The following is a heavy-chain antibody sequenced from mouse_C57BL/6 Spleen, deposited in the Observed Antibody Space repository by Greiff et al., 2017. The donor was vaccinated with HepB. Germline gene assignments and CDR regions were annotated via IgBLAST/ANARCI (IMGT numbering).Heavy chain of an antibody. V-gene: IGHV1-64*01. D-gene: IGHD2-1*01. CDR2: IHPNSGST. CDR1: GYTFTSYW. J-gene: IGHJ4*01. CDR3: ARRVSYYGNYGAMDY. Sequence: QVQLQQSGAELVKPGASVKLSCKASGYTFTSYWMHWVKQRPGQGLEWIGMIHPNSGSTNYNEKFKSKATLTVDKSSSTAYMQLSSLTSEDSAVYYCARRVSYYGNYGAMDYWGQGTSVTVSS.